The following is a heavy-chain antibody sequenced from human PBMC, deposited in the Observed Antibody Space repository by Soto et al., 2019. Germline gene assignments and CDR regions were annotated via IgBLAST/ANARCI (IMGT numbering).Heavy chain of an antibody. V-gene: IGHV4-34*01. Sequence: QVQLQQWGAGLLKPSETLSLTCAVYGGSFSGYYWSWIRQPPGKGLEWIGEINHSGSTNYNPSLKSRVTISVDTSKNQFSLELSSVTAADTAVYYCARGKERITIFGVVIKGGYFQHWGQGTLVTVSS. CDR2: INHSGST. D-gene: IGHD3-3*01. J-gene: IGHJ1*01. CDR1: GGSFSGYY. CDR3: ARGKERITIFGVVIKGGYFQH.